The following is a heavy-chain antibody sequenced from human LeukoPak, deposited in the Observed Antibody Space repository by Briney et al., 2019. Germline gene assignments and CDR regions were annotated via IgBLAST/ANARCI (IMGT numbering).Heavy chain of an antibody. J-gene: IGHJ4*02. V-gene: IGHV4-59*01. CDR3: ARDHTTMID. Sequence: SETLSLTFTVSGGSISTYYWSWIRQPPGKGLEWIGYISHSGCTNYNPALKRRVTISLDTSKNQFSLKLSSVTAADTAVYYCARDHTTMIDWGQGTLVTVSS. CDR2: ISHSGCT. D-gene: IGHD5-18*01. CDR1: GGSISTYY.